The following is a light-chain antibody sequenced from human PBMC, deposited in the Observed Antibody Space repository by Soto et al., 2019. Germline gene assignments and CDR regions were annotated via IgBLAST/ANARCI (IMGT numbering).Light chain of an antibody. CDR3: SSYTTSNTLV. Sequence: QSALTQPASVSGSPGQSITLSCTGTSSDVGAYNFVSWYQQHPGKAPKLMIYDVTNRPSGVSSRFSGSKSGNTASLAISGLQAEDEADYYCSSYTTSNTLVFGGGTKLTVL. V-gene: IGLV2-14*03. CDR1: SSDVGAYNF. CDR2: DVT. J-gene: IGLJ2*01.